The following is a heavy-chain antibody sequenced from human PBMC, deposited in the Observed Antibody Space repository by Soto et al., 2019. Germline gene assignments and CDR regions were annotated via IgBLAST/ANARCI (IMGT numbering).Heavy chain of an antibody. D-gene: IGHD6-13*01. J-gene: IGHJ4*02. CDR2: IKSKPNGGTT. Sequence: LRLSCGASGFTFSNAWMNWVRQAPGKGLEGGGRIKSKPNGGTTDYAAPVKGRFTISRYDSNDTLYLLMNSLKTDDTAVYFCTTTAATGILNYWGQGTLVTVSS. CDR1: GFTFSNAW. V-gene: IGHV3-15*07. CDR3: TTTAATGILNY.